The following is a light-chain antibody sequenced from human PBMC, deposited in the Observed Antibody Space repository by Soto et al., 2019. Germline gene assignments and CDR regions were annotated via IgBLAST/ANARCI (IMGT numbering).Light chain of an antibody. CDR1: ESLITKA. CDR3: QQYGVSPLA. J-gene: IGKJ3*01. Sequence: EIVLTQSPGTLSLSPGETATVSCRATESLITKALAWYQQKPGQAPRLLIYGALTRDAAIPDRFNGSGSGTDFALTISRLELEDSAVYYCQQYGVSPLAFGCGTKVEIK. V-gene: IGKV3-20*01. CDR2: GAL.